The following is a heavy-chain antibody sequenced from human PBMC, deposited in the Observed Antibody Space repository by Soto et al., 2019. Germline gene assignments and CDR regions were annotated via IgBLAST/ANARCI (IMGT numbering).Heavy chain of an antibody. CDR2: IIPILGIA. D-gene: IGHD3-9*01. CDR1: GGTFSSYT. CDR3: ARDGHYDILTGYYNHNWFDP. J-gene: IGHJ5*02. V-gene: IGHV1-69*04. Sequence: SVKVSCKASGGTFSSYTISWVRQAPGQGLEWMGRIIPILGIANYAQKFQGRVTITADKSTSTAYMELSSLRSEDTAVYYCARDGHYDILTGYYNHNWFDPWGQGTLVTVPQ.